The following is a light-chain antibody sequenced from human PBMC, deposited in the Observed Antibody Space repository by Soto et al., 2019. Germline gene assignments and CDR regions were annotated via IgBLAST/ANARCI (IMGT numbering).Light chain of an antibody. J-gene: IGKJ4*01. Sequence: DIQMTQSPSSLSASVGDRVTITCQASQDISNYLNWYQQKPGKAPKVLIYDASNLKTGVPSRFSGSGSGTDFTFTITSLQPEDIATYYCQQSDSLPLTFGGGTKVDIK. CDR1: QDISNY. CDR3: QQSDSLPLT. CDR2: DAS. V-gene: IGKV1-33*01.